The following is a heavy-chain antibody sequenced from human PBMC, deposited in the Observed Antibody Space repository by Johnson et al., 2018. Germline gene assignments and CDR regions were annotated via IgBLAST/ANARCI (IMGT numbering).Heavy chain of an antibody. D-gene: IGHD1-26*01. CDR3: ARYSGSYGPYDAVDI. CDR1: AFNIFGFS. V-gene: IGHV3-30-3*01. CDR2: ISYDGSNN. Sequence: VQLVESGGGVVQPGGSLRLSCVASAFNIFGFSMHWVRQAPGKGLEWVAVISYDGSNNDYADSVKGRFTIPRDNSRNTLYLQMNSLRPEDTAVYYCARYSGSYGPYDAVDIWGQGTMVTVAS. J-gene: IGHJ3*02.